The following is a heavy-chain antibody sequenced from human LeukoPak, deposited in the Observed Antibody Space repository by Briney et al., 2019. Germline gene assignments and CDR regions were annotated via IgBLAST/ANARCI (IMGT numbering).Heavy chain of an antibody. J-gene: IGHJ4*02. CDR3: AAELYSGTYGRCCSFAF. CDR1: GFSFSNSA. CDR2: IIVGSGRT. V-gene: IGHV1-58*02. Sequence: GASVKVSCKTSGFSFSNSAMQWVRQARGQRLEWIGWIIVGSGRTHYAQNLQERITITRDMSTNIAYMEPSSLRSDDTAVYYCAAELYSGTYGRCCSFAFWGQGTQVTVSS. D-gene: IGHD1-26*01.